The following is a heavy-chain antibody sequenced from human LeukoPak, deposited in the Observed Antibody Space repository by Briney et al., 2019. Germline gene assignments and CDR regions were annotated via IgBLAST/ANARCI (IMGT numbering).Heavy chain of an antibody. CDR1: GYTFTSYG. Sequence: ASVTVSCKASGYTFTSYGISWVRQAPGQGLEWMGWISAYNGNTIYAQKLQGRVTMTTDTSTSTAYMELRSLRSDDRAVYYCARDLDFWSGYYESNWFDPWGQGTLVTVSS. CDR3: ARDLDFWSGYYESNWFDP. D-gene: IGHD3-3*01. CDR2: ISAYNGNT. J-gene: IGHJ5*02. V-gene: IGHV1-18*01.